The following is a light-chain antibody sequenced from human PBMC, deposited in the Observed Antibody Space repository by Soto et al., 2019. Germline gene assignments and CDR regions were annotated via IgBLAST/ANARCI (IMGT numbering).Light chain of an antibody. J-gene: IGLJ1*01. CDR2: EVS. Sequence: ALTQPASVFGSPGQSITFSCTGTSSDVGGYNFVSWYQQHPGKAPKLMIYEVSSRPSGVSNRFSGSKSGNTASLTISGLQPEDEADYYCSSYTTSSTVVFGTGTKVTVL. CDR1: SSDVGGYNF. CDR3: SSYTTSSTVV. V-gene: IGLV2-14*03.